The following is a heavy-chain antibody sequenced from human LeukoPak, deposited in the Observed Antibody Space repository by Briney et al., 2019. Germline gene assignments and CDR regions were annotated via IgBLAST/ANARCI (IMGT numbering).Heavy chain of an antibody. Sequence: PGGSLRLSCAASGFTFSDYYMSWIRQAPGKGLEWVSAISGSGGSTYYADSVKGRFTISRDNSKNTVFLQMNSLRIEDTAVYYCARDFDQGGADYYFAYWGQGTLVTVSS. CDR3: ARDFDQGGADYYFAY. J-gene: IGHJ4*02. V-gene: IGHV3-23*01. CDR2: ISGSGGST. D-gene: IGHD3-9*01. CDR1: GFTFSDYY.